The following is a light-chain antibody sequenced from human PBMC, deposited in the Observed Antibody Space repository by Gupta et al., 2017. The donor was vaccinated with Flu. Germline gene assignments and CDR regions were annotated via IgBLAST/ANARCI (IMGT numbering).Light chain of an antibody. CDR2: GAY. J-gene: IGKJ4*01. V-gene: IGKV3-15*01. CDR1: HSISSS. CDR3: QQYNSWPLT. Sequence: ETVMMQSPAIRSVPRGEGSTLSCRAYHSISSSSAWYQQKPGQAARLLFYGAYTRATDIPARFSGSGSGADFTLTISSLQSDDFALYYCQQYNSWPLTFGGGTRVDIK.